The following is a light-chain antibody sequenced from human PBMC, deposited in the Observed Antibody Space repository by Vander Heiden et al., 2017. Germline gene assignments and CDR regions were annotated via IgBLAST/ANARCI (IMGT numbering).Light chain of an antibody. V-gene: IGKV3-20*01. CDR2: VAS. CDR3: QQYVSSPRT. Sequence: EIVFTQPPGTLSLSPGERATLSCRASQSVSSSYLAWYQQKPGQAPRLLIYVASSRATGIPDRFSGSASGTDFTLTISRLDPEDFTVYYCQQYVSSPRTFGQGTKVEIK. J-gene: IGKJ1*01. CDR1: QSVSSSY.